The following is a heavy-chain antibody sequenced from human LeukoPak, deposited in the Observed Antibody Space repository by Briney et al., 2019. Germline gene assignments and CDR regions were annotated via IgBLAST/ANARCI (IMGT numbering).Heavy chain of an antibody. J-gene: IGHJ4*02. Sequence: ASVKVSCKASGYTFTGYYMHWVRQAPGQGLEWMGWINPNSGGTNYAQKFQGRVTMTRDTSIRTAYMEMSRLRSEDTAMYYCARYYIEGSCFDYWGQGTLVTVSS. CDR2: INPNSGGT. D-gene: IGHD3-10*01. CDR3: ARYYIEGSCFDY. CDR1: GYTFTGYY. V-gene: IGHV1-2*02.